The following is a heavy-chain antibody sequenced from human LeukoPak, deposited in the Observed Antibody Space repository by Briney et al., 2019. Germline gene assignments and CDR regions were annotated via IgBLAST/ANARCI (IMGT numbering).Heavy chain of an antibody. Sequence: GGSLRLSCAASGFTFSSYAMSWVRQAPGKGLEWVSAISGSGGSTYYADSVKGRFTISRDNSKNTLYLQMNSLRAEDTAVYYCAASPVVVPAAILNYYYYMDVWGKGTTVTVSS. CDR2: ISGSGGST. V-gene: IGHV3-23*01. D-gene: IGHD2-2*01. CDR1: GFTFSSYA. CDR3: AASPVVVPAAILNYYYYMDV. J-gene: IGHJ6*03.